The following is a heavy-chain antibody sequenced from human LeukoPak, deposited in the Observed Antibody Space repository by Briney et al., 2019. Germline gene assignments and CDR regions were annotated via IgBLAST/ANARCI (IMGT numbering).Heavy chain of an antibody. CDR1: GFTFSSYG. Sequence: GGSLRLSCVGSGFTFSSYGMHWVRQAAGKGLEWVAFTRHDGSNEYYADSVKGRFTVSRDNSKNTLFLQMNSLRVEEMAVYYCAKEVHPYDSGTYYFDYWGRGTLVTVSS. V-gene: IGHV3-30*02. CDR3: AKEVHPYDSGTYYFDY. CDR2: TRHDGSNE. J-gene: IGHJ4*02. D-gene: IGHD3-10*01.